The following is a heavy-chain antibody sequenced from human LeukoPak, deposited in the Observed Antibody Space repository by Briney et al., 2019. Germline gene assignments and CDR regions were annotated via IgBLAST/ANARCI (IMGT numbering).Heavy chain of an antibody. J-gene: IGHJ4*02. CDR2: ISGISTRT. Sequence: GGSLRLSCADSGFTFSSYAMSWVRQAPGKGLEWVSSISGISTRTYYADSVKGRFTVSRDNPKNTLYLQMNSLRAEDTAVYYCAKQRDYYDSSGYYRGYYFDYWGQGTLVTVSS. V-gene: IGHV3-23*01. CDR1: GFTFSSYA. CDR3: AKQRDYYDSSGYYRGYYFDY. D-gene: IGHD3-22*01.